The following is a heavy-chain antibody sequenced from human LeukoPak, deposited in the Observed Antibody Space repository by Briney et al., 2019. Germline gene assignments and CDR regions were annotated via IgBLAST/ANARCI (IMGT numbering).Heavy chain of an antibody. V-gene: IGHV4-39*01. Sequence: PSETLSLTCTVSGGSISSSSYYWGWIRQPPGKGLEWIGSIYYSGSTYYNPSLKSRVTISVDTSKNQFSLKLSSVTAADTAVYYCARGPDYYDSSGYHWDWGQGTLVTVSS. CDR1: GGSISSSSYY. D-gene: IGHD3-22*01. CDR2: IYYSGST. J-gene: IGHJ4*02. CDR3: ARGPDYYDSSGYHWD.